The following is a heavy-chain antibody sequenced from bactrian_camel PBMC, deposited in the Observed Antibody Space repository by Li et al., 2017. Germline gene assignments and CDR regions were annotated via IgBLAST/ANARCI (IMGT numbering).Heavy chain of an antibody. V-gene: IGHV3S25*01. CDR3: AVRFTSAAACTSGLKRDDYVS. CDR2: ISSSGGST. D-gene: IGHD7*01. Sequence: QVQLVESGGDSVQAGGSLRLSCAISGDTYSEYCMGWFRQAPGKELEWVSLISSSGGSTLYADSVKGRVNISRDNAKNTAYLQMRSLKPEDTATYYCAVRFTSAAACTSGLKRDDYVSWGQGTQVTVS. CDR1: GDTYSEYC. J-gene: IGHJ4*01.